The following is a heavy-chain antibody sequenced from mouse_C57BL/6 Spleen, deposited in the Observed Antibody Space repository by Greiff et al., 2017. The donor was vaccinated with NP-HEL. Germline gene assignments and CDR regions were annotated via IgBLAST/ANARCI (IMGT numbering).Heavy chain of an antibody. D-gene: IGHD3-3*01. Sequence: DVKLVESGGGLVKPGGSLKLSCAASGFTFSSYAMSWVRQTPEKRLEWVATISDGGSYTYYPDNVKGRFTISRDNAKNNLYLQMSHLKSEDTAMYYCARGGDVGWYFDVWGTGTTVTVSS. CDR1: GFTFSSYA. CDR2: ISDGGSYT. V-gene: IGHV5-4*03. J-gene: IGHJ1*03. CDR3: ARGGDVGWYFDV.